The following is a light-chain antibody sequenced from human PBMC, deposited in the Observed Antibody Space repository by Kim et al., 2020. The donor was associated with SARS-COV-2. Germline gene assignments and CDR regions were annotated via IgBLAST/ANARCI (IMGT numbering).Light chain of an antibody. V-gene: IGLV3-21*04. CDR2: YDT. CDR1: NIGTKG. J-gene: IGLJ1*01. CDR3: QVWDSSSDHNV. Sequence: SYELTQPPSVSVAPGNTASITCGGDNIGTKGVHWYQQRPGQAPVLVMYYDTARPSGIPERFSGSNSGNTATLTISRVEAGDEADYYCQVWDSSSDHNVFGTGAKVTVL.